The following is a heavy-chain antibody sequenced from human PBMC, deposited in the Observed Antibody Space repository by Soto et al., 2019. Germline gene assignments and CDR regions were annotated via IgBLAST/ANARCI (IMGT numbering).Heavy chain of an antibody. CDR1: GYTFTSYY. Sequence: GASVKVSCKASGYTFTSYYMHWVRQAPGQGLEWMGIINPSGGSTSYAQKFQGRVTMTRDTSTSTVYMELSSLRSEDTAVYYCARGTLYYDILTGYLYGMDVWGQGTTVTVSS. J-gene: IGHJ6*02. CDR2: INPSGGST. CDR3: ARGTLYYDILTGYLYGMDV. V-gene: IGHV1-46*01. D-gene: IGHD3-9*01.